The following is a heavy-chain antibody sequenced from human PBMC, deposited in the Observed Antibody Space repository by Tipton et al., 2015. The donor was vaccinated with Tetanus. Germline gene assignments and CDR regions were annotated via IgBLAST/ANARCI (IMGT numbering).Heavy chain of an antibody. D-gene: IGHD3-10*01. Sequence: SLRLSCAGSGFSFRDFGMNWVRQAPGKGLEWIYGASVKGRFAVSRDNAKRPLYLQMNDLRAEDTAVYFCAKDISAPGSFYYFDQWGQGTLVTVSS. CDR1: GFSFRDFG. CDR3: AKDISAPGSFYYFDQ. V-gene: IGHV3-69-1*01. J-gene: IGHJ4*01.